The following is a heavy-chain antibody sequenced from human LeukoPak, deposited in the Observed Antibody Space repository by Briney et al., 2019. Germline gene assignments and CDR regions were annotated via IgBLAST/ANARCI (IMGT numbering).Heavy chain of an antibody. V-gene: IGHV4-4*02. J-gene: IGHJ4*02. D-gene: IGHD6-19*01. CDR2: IYHSGST. Sequence: PSGTLSLTCAVSGGSISSSTNWWSWVRQPPGKGLEWIGEIYHSGSTNYNPSLKSRVTISVDTSKNQFSLKLSSVTAADTAVYYCARDDTGYSSGWSKDFDYWGQGTLVTVSS. CDR1: GGSISSSTNW. CDR3: ARDDTGYSSGWSKDFDY.